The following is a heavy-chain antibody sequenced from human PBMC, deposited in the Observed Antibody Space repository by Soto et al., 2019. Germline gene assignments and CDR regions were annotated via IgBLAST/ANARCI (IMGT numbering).Heavy chain of an antibody. V-gene: IGHV1-18*01. CDR2: ISAYNGNT. D-gene: IGHD5-18*01. J-gene: IGHJ4*02. CDR3: ARDVGYGLIDY. Sequence: QVQLVQSGAEVKKPGASVKVSCKASGYTFTSYGISWVRQAPGQGLEWMGWISAYNGNTNHAQKLQGRVTMTTDTSTRTASMALRSLISDDTAVYYCARDVGYGLIDYWGQGTLVTVSS. CDR1: GYTFTSYG.